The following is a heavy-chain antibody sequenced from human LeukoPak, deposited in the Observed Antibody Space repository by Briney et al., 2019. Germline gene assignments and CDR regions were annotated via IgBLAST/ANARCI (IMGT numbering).Heavy chain of an antibody. D-gene: IGHD6-19*01. V-gene: IGHV4-30-2*01. CDR1: GGSISSGGYS. CDR3: ARLRYSSGWYLDY. CDR2: IYHSGST. J-gene: IGHJ4*02. Sequence: PSETLSLTCAAPGGSISSGGYSWSWIRQPPGKGLEWIGYIYHSGSTYYNPSLKGRVTISVDRSKNQFSLKLSSVTAADTAVYYCARLRYSSGWYLDYWGQGTLVTVSS.